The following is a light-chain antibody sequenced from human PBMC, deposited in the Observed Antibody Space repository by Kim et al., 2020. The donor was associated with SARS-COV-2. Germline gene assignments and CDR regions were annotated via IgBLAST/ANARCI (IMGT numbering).Light chain of an antibody. Sequence: PGEGATLSCRASQSFSSSYLGWYQQKPGQAPRLLIYAASKRATGIPDRFSGSGSGTDFTLTISRLEPEDFALYYCQQYGTSPNTFGQGTRLEIK. CDR2: AAS. V-gene: IGKV3-20*01. CDR1: QSFSSSY. CDR3: QQYGTSPNT. J-gene: IGKJ5*01.